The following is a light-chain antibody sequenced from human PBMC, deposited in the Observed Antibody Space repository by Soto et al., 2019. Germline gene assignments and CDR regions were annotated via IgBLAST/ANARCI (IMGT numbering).Light chain of an antibody. CDR1: SSDIGRYNY. Sequence: QSALAQPPSASGSPGQSVTISCTGTSSDIGRYNYISWYQQHPGKAPKLMIYEVTKRPSGVPDRFSASKSGNTASLTVSGLQAEDEADYYCASYAVSNVIFGGGTKVTV. CDR2: EVT. J-gene: IGLJ2*01. V-gene: IGLV2-8*01. CDR3: ASYAVSNVI.